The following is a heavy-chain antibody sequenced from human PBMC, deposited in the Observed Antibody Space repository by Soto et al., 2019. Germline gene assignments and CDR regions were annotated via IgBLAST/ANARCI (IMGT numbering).Heavy chain of an antibody. CDR3: ARDRYTYYYDSSGYDY. V-gene: IGHV1-18*01. CDR1: GYTLTSYS. J-gene: IGHJ4*02. CDR2: ISAYNGNT. Sequence: GASVKTSCKASGYTLTSYSMGGVRQAKGQGLEWMGWISAYNGNTNYAQKLQGRVTMTTDTSTSTAYMELRSLRSDDTAVYYCARDRYTYYYDSSGYDYWGQGTLVTVSS. D-gene: IGHD3-22*01.